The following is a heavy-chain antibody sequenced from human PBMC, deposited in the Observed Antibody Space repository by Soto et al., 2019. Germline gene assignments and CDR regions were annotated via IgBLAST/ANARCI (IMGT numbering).Heavy chain of an antibody. CDR2: IYSSGST. Sequence: PAETLSLTCTVSGGSVSSDTHYWSWIRQPPGKGLEWIGFIYSSGSTNYNPSLKSRVTMSVDTSKNQFSLKLRSVTVADTAVYHCAXFVRSCSGTTCYTRADVWGQGTTVTVSS. CDR1: GGSVSSDTHY. D-gene: IGHD2-2*02. V-gene: IGHV4-61*01. CDR3: AXFVRSCSGTTCYTRADV. J-gene: IGHJ6*02.